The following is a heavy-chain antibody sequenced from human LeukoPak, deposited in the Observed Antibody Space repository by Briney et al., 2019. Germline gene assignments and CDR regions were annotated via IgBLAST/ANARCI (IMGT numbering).Heavy chain of an antibody. V-gene: IGHV1-18*04. Sequence: ASVKVSCKASGYTFTSYGISWVRQAPGQGLEWVGWISAYNGNTNYAQKLQGRVTMTTGTSTSTAYMELRSLRSDDTAVYYCASVRGYCSSTSCSYYYYGMDVWGKGTTVTVSS. CDR1: GYTFTSYG. CDR2: ISAYNGNT. J-gene: IGHJ6*04. D-gene: IGHD2-2*01. CDR3: ASVRGYCSSTSCSYYYYGMDV.